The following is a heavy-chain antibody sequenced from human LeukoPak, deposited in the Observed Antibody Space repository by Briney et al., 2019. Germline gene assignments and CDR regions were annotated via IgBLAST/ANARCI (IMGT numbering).Heavy chain of an antibody. D-gene: IGHD6-13*01. CDR3: ARMATAGRYYMDV. J-gene: IGHJ6*03. CDR1: GGSITSGSYY. CDR2: IYTSGST. Sequence: SETLSLTCTVSGGSITSGSYYWSWIRQPAGKGLEWIGRIYTSGSTNYSPSLKSRVTISVDTSRNQLSLKLSSVTAADTAVYYCARMATAGRYYMDVWGKGTTVTVSS. V-gene: IGHV4-61*02.